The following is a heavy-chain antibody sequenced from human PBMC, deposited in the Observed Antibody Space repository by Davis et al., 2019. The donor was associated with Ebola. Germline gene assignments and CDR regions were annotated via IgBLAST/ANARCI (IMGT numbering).Heavy chain of an antibody. J-gene: IGHJ6*03. D-gene: IGHD2-2*01. CDR1: GFTFSSYV. CDR3: ARVRYQLLSNSYYYYYMDA. V-gene: IGHV4-30-4*08. CDR2: IYFSGST. Sequence: LSLSCAASGFTFSSYVMSWVRQPPGKALEWIGYIYFSGSTHYNPSLESRVTISVDTAKNEFSLRLSSVTAADTAMYYCARVRYQLLSNSYYYYYMDAWGKGTTVTVSS.